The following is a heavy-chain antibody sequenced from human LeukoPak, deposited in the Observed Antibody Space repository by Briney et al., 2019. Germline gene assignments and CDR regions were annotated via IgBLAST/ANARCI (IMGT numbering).Heavy chain of an antibody. D-gene: IGHD4-23*01. Sequence: GGSLRLSCAASGFTFSSYDMHWVRQATGKGVEWVSAIGTAGDTYYPGSVKGRFTISRENAKNSLYLQMNSLRAEDTAVYYCARGAHKRDDYGGFFDYWGQGTLVTVSS. J-gene: IGHJ4*02. V-gene: IGHV3-13*01. CDR2: IGTAGDT. CDR1: GFTFSSYD. CDR3: ARGAHKRDDYGGFFDY.